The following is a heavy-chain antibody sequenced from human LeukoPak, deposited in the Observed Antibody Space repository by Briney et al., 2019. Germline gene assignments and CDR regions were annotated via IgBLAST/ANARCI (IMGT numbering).Heavy chain of an antibody. V-gene: IGHV1-69*13. CDR3: ARINMDSSGWYVYYFDY. CDR1: GGTFSSYA. Sequence: SVKVSCKASGGTFSSYAISWVRQAPGQGLEWMGGIIPIFGTANYAQKFQGRVTITADESTSTAYMELSSLRSEDTAVYYCARINMDSSGWYVYYFDYWGQGTLVTVSS. CDR2: IIPIFGTA. J-gene: IGHJ4*02. D-gene: IGHD6-19*01.